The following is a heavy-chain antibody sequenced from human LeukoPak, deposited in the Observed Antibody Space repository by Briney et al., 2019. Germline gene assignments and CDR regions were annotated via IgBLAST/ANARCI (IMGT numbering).Heavy chain of an antibody. Sequence: GGSLRLSCAASGFTVSSNYMSWVRQAPGKGLEWVSVIYSGGSTYYADSVKGRFTISRDNSKNTLYLQMNSLRAEDTAVYYCARDQRLRFLEWLLNWGQGTLVTVSS. CDR1: GFTVSSNY. J-gene: IGHJ4*02. V-gene: IGHV3-53*01. CDR2: IYSGGST. D-gene: IGHD3-3*01. CDR3: ARDQRLRFLEWLLN.